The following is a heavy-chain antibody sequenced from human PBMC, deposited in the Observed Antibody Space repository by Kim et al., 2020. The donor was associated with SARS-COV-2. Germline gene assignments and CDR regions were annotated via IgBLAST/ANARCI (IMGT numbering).Heavy chain of an antibody. J-gene: IGHJ6*02. D-gene: IGHD4-17*01. V-gene: IGHV3-23*03. CDR1: GFTFSNYA. Sequence: GGSLRLSCAASGFTFSNYAMSWVRQAPGKGLEWVSVIYSSGTSTYYADSVKGRFTVSRDNSKSTLYLQMNSLRAEDTAVYYCAKSWGSDFGGNPYYYYGMDVWGQGTTGTVSS. CDR2: IYSSGTST. CDR3: AKSWGSDFGGNPYYYYGMDV.